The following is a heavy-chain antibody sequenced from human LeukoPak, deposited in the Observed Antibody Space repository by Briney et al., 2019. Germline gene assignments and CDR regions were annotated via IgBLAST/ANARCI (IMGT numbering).Heavy chain of an antibody. Sequence: PGGSLRLSCAASGFTFSSYWMSWVRQAPGKGLAWVANIKQDGSEKYYVDSVKGRFTISRDNAKNSLYLQMNSLRAEDTAVYYCARALTMIVVAFDYWGQGTLVTVSS. CDR3: ARALTMIVVAFDY. V-gene: IGHV3-7*01. CDR2: IKQDGSEK. CDR1: GFTFSSYW. J-gene: IGHJ4*02. D-gene: IGHD3-22*01.